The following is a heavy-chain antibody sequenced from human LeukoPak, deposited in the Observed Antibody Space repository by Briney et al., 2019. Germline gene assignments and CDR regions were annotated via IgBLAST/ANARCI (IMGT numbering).Heavy chain of an antibody. V-gene: IGHV3-23*01. D-gene: IGHD6-6*01. J-gene: IGHJ4*02. Sequence: GGSLRLSCAASGFTFSNYAMNWVRRAPGKGLEWVSTFSGSGGNTYYADSVKGRFTISRDDSKNTLYLQADSLRAEDTAVYYCARDLGIAARPVFDQWGQGTLVTVSS. CDR2: FSGSGGNT. CDR3: ARDLGIAARPVFDQ. CDR1: GFTFSNYA.